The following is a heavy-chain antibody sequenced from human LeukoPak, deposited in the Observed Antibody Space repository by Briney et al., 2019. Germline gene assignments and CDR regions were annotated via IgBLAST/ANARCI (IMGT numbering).Heavy chain of an antibody. Sequence: VGSLRLSCAASGFTFRSYALSWVRQAPGKGLEWVSTISGNGGSTYYADSVKGRFTISRDNSKNTLYLQMNRLRAEDTAVYYCARLQNTPIAVAGPLGAFDIWGQGTMVTVSS. V-gene: IGHV3-23*01. CDR1: GFTFRSYA. CDR3: ARLQNTPIAVAGPLGAFDI. D-gene: IGHD6-19*01. J-gene: IGHJ3*02. CDR2: ISGNGGST.